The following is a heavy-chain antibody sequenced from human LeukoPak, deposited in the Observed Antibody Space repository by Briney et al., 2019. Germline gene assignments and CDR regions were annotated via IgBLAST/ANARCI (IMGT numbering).Heavy chain of an antibody. J-gene: IGHJ4*02. V-gene: IGHV3-23*01. Sequence: GGSLRLSCAASGFTFSSYAMSWARQAPGKGLEWVSAISGSGGSTYYADSVKGRFTISRDNSKNTLYLQMNSLRAEDTAVYYCAKGPVAYYDILTGYFYFDYWGQGTLVTVSS. CDR1: GFTFSSYA. D-gene: IGHD3-9*01. CDR3: AKGPVAYYDILTGYFYFDY. CDR2: ISGSGGST.